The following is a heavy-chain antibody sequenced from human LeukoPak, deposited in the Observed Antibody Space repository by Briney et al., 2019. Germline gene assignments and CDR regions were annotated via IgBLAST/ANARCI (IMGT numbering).Heavy chain of an antibody. V-gene: IGHV1-18*01. D-gene: IGHD3-22*01. Sequence: ASVKVSCKASGYTFTSYGISWVRQAPGQGLEWMGWISAYNGNTNYAQKLQGRVTMTTDTSTSTAYMELRSLRSDDTAVYYCARGSGGRHYYDSSGYYYTTRPLVHWGQGTLVTVSS. CDR1: GYTFTSYG. J-gene: IGHJ4*02. CDR2: ISAYNGNT. CDR3: ARGSGGRHYYDSSGYYYTTRPLVH.